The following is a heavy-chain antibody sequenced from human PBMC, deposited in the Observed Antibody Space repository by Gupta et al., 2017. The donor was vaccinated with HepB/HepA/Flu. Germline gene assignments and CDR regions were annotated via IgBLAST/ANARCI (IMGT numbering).Heavy chain of an antibody. D-gene: IGHD6-13*01. V-gene: IGHV2-5*02. Sequence: QITLKESGPTPVKPTQTLTLTCTFSGFSLITSGLGVGWLRQPPGKALEWLALIYWDDDKRYSPSLKSRLTITKDTSKNQVVLTVTNMDPGDTATYYCAHNTQNSYGSTSYNMDVWGQGTTVTVSS. CDR2: IYWDDDK. CDR3: AHNTQNSYGSTSYNMDV. CDR1: GFSLITSGLG. J-gene: IGHJ6*02.